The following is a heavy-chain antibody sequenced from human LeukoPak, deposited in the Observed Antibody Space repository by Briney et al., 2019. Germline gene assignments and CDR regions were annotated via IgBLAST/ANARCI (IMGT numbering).Heavy chain of an antibody. CDR1: GFTFSSYS. D-gene: IGHD5-18*01. CDR2: ISSSSSYI. J-gene: IGHJ3*02. CDR3: ARALRGYTSGGGDAFDI. Sequence: GGSLRLSCAASGFTFSSYSMNWVRQAPGKGLEWASSISSSSSYIYYADSVKGRFTISRDNAKNSLYLQMNSLRAEDTAVYYCARALRGYTSGGGDAFDIWGQGTMVTVSS. V-gene: IGHV3-21*01.